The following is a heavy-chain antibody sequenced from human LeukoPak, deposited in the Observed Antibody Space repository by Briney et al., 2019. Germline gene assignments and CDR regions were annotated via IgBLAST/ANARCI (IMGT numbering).Heavy chain of an antibody. Sequence: GGSLRLSCAASGFTFSSYAMSWVRQAPGKGLEWVSAISGSGGSTYYADSVKGRFTISRENAKNSLYLQMNSLRAGDTAVYYCARGLTWDYWGQGTLVTVSS. CDR2: ISGSGGST. CDR3: ARGLTWDY. V-gene: IGHV3-23*01. CDR1: GFTFSSYA. J-gene: IGHJ4*02.